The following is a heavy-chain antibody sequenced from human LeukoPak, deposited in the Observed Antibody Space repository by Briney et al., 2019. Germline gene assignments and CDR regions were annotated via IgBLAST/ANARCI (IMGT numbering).Heavy chain of an antibody. CDR3: ASLSMVDDYYYGMDV. CDR1: GFTFSSYS. D-gene: IGHD3-10*01. V-gene: IGHV3-21*01. J-gene: IGHJ6*02. CDR2: ISSSSSYI. Sequence: GGSLRLSCAASGFTFSSYSINWVRQAPGKGLEWVSSISSSSSYIYYADSVKGRFTISRDNAKNSLYLQMNSLRAEDTAVYYCASLSMVDDYYYGMDVWGQGTTVTVSS.